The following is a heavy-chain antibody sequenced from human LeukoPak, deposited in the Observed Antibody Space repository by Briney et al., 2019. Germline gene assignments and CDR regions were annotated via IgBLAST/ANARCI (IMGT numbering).Heavy chain of an antibody. CDR1: GYTFTSYA. CDR3: ARTKVSDGYNVPPSLDY. Sequence: GASVKVSCKTSGYTFTSYAMHWVRQAPGQRLEWMGWINAGNGNTKYSQKFQGRVTITRDTSASTAYMELSSLRSEDAAVYYCARTKVSDGYNVPPSLDYWGQGTLVTVSS. J-gene: IGHJ4*02. V-gene: IGHV1-3*01. D-gene: IGHD5-24*01. CDR2: INAGNGNT.